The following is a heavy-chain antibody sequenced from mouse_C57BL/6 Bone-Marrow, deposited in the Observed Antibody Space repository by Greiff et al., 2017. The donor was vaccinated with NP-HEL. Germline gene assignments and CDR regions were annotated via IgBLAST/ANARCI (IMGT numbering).Heavy chain of an antibody. J-gene: IGHJ2*01. CDR2: IDPENGDT. V-gene: IGHV14-4*01. CDR1: GFNIKDDY. CDR3: TLITTVNY. D-gene: IGHD1-1*01. Sequence: EVQLVESGAELVRPGASVKLSCTASGFNIKDDYMHWVKQRPEQGLEWIGWIDPENGDTEYASKFQGKATITADTSSNTAYLQLSSLTSEDTAVYYCTLITTVNYWGQGTTLTVSS.